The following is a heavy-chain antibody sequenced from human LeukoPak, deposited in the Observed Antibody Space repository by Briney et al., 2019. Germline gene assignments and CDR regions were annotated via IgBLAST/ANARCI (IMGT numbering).Heavy chain of an antibody. CDR2: ISGSGGST. D-gene: IGHD3-22*01. J-gene: IGHJ4*02. CDR3: ARDGASITMIVVALIDY. Sequence: GGTLRLSCAASGFTFSSYGMSWVRQAPGKGLEWVSAISGSGGSTYYADSVKGRFTISRDNSKNTLYLQMNSLRAEDTAVYYCARDGASITMIVVALIDYWGQGTLVTVSS. CDR1: GFTFSSYG. V-gene: IGHV3-23*01.